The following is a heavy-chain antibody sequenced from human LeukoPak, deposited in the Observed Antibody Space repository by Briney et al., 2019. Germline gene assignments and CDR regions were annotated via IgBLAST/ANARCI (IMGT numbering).Heavy chain of an antibody. CDR3: AKAHCTDGSCFPYCLDY. J-gene: IGHJ4*02. CDR1: XFTFSSYF. D-gene: IGHD2-15*01. CDR2: INSGGSIT. V-gene: IGHV3-23*01. Sequence: GGSLRLSCAASXFTFSSYFMIWARQVPGKGLEWVSSINSGGSITYYADSVKGRFTISRDNSKNTVYLQMNSLRAEDSALYYCAKAHCTDGSCFPYCLDYWGQGTLVSVSS.